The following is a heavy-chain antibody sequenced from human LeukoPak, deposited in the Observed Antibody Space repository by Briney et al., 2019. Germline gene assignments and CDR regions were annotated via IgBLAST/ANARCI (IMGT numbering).Heavy chain of an antibody. CDR3: ARHAKYSYGFITLGVRFDP. D-gene: IGHD5-18*01. CDR1: GGSISCSSYY. J-gene: IGHJ5*02. V-gene: IGHV4-39*01. Sequence: PSETLSLTCTVSGGSISCSSYYWGWIRQPPGKGLEWIGSIYHSGSTYYNPSLKSRVTISVDTSKNQFSLKLSSVTAADTAVYYCARHAKYSYGFITLGVRFDPWGQGTLVTVSS. CDR2: IYHSGST.